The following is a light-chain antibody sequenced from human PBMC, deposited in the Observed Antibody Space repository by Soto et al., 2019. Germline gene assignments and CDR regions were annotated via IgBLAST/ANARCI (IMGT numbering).Light chain of an antibody. CDR2: DAT. J-gene: IGKJ1*01. CDR1: QSVAHY. CDR3: QQRSDWPWT. Sequence: EILLTQSPATLSLSPGERSTLCGRASQSVAHYLAWYQQKPGQAPRLLIYDATNRATGIPARFSGSGSGTDLTLTISSLEPEDFAVYYCQQRSDWPWTLGQGTKVDIK. V-gene: IGKV3-11*01.